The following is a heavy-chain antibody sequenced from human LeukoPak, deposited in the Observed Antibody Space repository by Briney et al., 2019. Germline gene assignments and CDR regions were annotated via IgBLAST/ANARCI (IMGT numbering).Heavy chain of an antibody. J-gene: IGHJ3*02. CDR3: ARGPSAADAFDM. CDR2: IKQDGSEK. Sequence: QTGGSLRLSCGASGFTFSGYWMTWVRQAPWKGLEWVANIKQDGSEKYYVDSVKGRFTISRDNTKNSLYLQMSSLRAEDTAVYYCARGPSAADAFDMWGQGTMVTVSS. D-gene: IGHD2-2*01. CDR1: GFTFSGYW. V-gene: IGHV3-7*01.